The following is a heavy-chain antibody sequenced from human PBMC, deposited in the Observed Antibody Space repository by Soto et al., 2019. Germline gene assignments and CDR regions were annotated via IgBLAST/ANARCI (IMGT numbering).Heavy chain of an antibody. J-gene: IGHJ4*02. CDR1: GFGVSNSC. CDR2: LCAGDER. Sequence: QVMESGGGLVRPGGSLRLSCTGSGFGVSNSCMNWVRQVPGKGLEWVSVLCAGDERYYADSVNGRFTIPRDNSKNTVYLQMDTLRVEDTAVYYCARGAFDWGQGTLVTVSS. V-gene: IGHV3-66*01. CDR3: ARGAFD.